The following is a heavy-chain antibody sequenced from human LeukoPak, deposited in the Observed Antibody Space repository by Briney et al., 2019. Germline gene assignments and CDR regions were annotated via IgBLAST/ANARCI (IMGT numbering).Heavy chain of an antibody. CDR1: GYPFSRYD. V-gene: IGHV1-8*01. D-gene: IGHD3-22*01. CDR2: MNPNSGNT. Sequence: ASVKVSCKAPGYPFSRYDLNWVRQATGQGLEWMGWMNPNSGNTGYAQKFQGRVTMTRNTSISTAYMDLSSLRSEDTAVYYCARGHYYDSSGDYYRAAFDIWGQGTKVTVSS. J-gene: IGHJ3*02. CDR3: ARGHYYDSSGDYYRAAFDI.